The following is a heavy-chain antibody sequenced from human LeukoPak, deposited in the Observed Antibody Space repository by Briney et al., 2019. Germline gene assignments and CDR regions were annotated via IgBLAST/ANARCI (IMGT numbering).Heavy chain of an antibody. Sequence: PSETLSLTCTVSGGSISSYYWSWIRPPAGKGLEWIGRIYTSGSTNYNPSLKSRVTMSVDTSKNQFSLKLSSVTAADTAVYYCARVSSGWTISGYYYGMDVWGQGTTVTVSS. J-gene: IGHJ6*02. CDR3: ARVSSGWTISGYYYGMDV. D-gene: IGHD6-19*01. V-gene: IGHV4-4*07. CDR1: GGSISSYY. CDR2: IYTSGST.